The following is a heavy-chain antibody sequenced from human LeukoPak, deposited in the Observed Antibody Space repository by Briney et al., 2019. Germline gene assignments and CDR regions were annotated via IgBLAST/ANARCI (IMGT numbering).Heavy chain of an antibody. CDR3: ARISSSNWYNERGAFDV. J-gene: IGHJ3*01. CDR1: GGSISSRSDY. Sequence: SETLSLTCTVSGGSISSRSDYWGWIRQPPGKGLEWIGSIYYSGSTNYSPSLKSRVTISVDTSKNQFSLKLRSVTAADTAVYYCARISSSNWYNERGAFDVWGQGTMVTVSS. D-gene: IGHD6-13*01. V-gene: IGHV4-39*07. CDR2: IYYSGST.